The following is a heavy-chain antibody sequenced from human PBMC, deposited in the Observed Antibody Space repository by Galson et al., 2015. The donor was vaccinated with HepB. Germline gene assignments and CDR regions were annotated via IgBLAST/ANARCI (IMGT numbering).Heavy chain of an antibody. D-gene: IGHD3-3*01. J-gene: IGHJ3*02. V-gene: IGHV3-9*01. CDR1: GFTFDDYA. Sequence: SLRLSCAASGFTFDDYAMHWVRQAPGKGLEWVSGISWNSGSIGYADSVKGRFTISRDNAKNSLYLQMNSLRAEDTALYYCAKDQYYDFWSGPRGDALDIWGQGTMVTVSS. CDR3: AKDQYYDFWSGPRGDALDI. CDR2: ISWNSGSI.